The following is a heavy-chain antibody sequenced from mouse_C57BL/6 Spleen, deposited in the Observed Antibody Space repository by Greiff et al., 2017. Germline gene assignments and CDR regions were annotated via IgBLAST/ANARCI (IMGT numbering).Heavy chain of an antibody. J-gene: IGHJ1*03. D-gene: IGHD2-4*01. V-gene: IGHV1-80*01. CDR2: IYPGDGDT. CDR3: ASLYDYDGTDWYFDV. CDR1: GYAFSSYW. Sequence: QVQLKQSGAELVKPGASVKISCKASGYAFSSYWMNWVKQRPGKGLEWIGQIYPGDGDTNYNGKFKGKATLTADKSSSTAYMQLSSLTSEDSAVYFCASLYDYDGTDWYFDVWGTGTTVTVSS.